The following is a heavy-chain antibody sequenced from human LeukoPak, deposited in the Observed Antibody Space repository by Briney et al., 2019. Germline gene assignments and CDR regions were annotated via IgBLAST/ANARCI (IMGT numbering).Heavy chain of an antibody. Sequence: ASVKVSCKVSGYTLTELPMHWVRQAPGKGLEWMGGFDPEDGETIYAQKFQGRVTMTEDTSTDTANMELSSLRSEDTAVYYCATGWVYSSSSVLFDFWGQGTLVTVSS. V-gene: IGHV1-24*01. CDR3: ATGWVYSSSSVLFDF. J-gene: IGHJ4*02. D-gene: IGHD6-6*01. CDR1: GYTLTELP. CDR2: FDPEDGET.